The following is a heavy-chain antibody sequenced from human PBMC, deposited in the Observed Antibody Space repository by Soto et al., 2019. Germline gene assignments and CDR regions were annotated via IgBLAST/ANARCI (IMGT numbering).Heavy chain of an antibody. CDR3: AKGAEMPTIPFDY. D-gene: IGHD5-12*01. Sequence: GGSLILSYASSGCTFNAFSMTLFRQAPGRGLEWVSRINKSGGSRYYADSVEGRFTVSRDNSNNTLYLQMNSLRAEDTAIYFCAKGAEMPTIPFDYWGQGDQGTVS. CDR1: GCTFNAFS. J-gene: IGHJ4*02. V-gene: IGHV3-23*01. CDR2: INKSGGSR.